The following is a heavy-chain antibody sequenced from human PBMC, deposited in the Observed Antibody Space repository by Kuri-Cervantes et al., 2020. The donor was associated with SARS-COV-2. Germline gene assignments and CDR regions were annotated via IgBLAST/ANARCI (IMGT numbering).Heavy chain of an antibody. Sequence: SVQVSCKASGYTFTSYGIRWVRPAPGQGLEWLGWISAYNGNTNYAQKLQGRVTMTTDTSTSTAYMELRSLRSDDTAVYYCARVREADYDFWSSYAYWYFDLWGRGTLVTVSS. CDR2: ISAYNGNT. J-gene: IGHJ2*01. V-gene: IGHV1-18*01. D-gene: IGHD3-3*01. CDR3: ARVREADYDFWSSYAYWYFDL. CDR1: GYTFTSYG.